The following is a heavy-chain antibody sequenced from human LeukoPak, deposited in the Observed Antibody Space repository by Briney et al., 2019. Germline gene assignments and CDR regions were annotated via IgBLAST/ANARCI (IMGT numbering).Heavy chain of an antibody. Sequence: ASVKVSCKASGYTFTSYGISWVRRAPGQGLEWMGWISSYTGKTNYAQKLQGRVTVTTDTSTSTAYMELRSLRSDDTAVYYCARDYGSGAYGPTYFQHWGQGTLVTVSS. CDR1: GYTFTSYG. D-gene: IGHD5-12*01. CDR2: ISSYTGKT. J-gene: IGHJ1*01. CDR3: ARDYGSGAYGPTYFQH. V-gene: IGHV1-18*01.